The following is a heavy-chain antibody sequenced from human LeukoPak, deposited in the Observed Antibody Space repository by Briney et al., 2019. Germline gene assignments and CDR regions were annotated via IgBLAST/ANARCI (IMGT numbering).Heavy chain of an antibody. CDR2: IKSDGTT. J-gene: IGHJ4*02. CDR3: ARDGSYKFDY. V-gene: IGHV3-74*01. D-gene: IGHD1-26*01. Sequence: GGSLRLSCAASGFTFSSAWMHWVRQTPGKGLVWVSRIKSDGTTNYADSVKGRFTISRDNAKNTLYLRMNNLRAEDTAVYYCARDGSYKFDYWGQGTLVTVSS. CDR1: GFTFSSAW.